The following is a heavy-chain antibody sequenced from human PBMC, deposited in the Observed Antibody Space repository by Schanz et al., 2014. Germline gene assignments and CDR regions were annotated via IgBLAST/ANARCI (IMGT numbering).Heavy chain of an antibody. CDR3: AKDPHRDYGGKPQAFDI. Sequence: EVQLVESGGGLVQPGGSLRLSCAASGFTVSSNYMSWVRQAPGKGLEWVSVIYGGGITYYADSVKGRFTISRDSSRNTLYLQMNSLRAEDTALYYCAKDPHRDYGGKPQAFDIWGQGTMATVSS. D-gene: IGHD4-17*01. CDR2: IYGGGIT. J-gene: IGHJ3*02. CDR1: GFTVSSNY. V-gene: IGHV3-66*01.